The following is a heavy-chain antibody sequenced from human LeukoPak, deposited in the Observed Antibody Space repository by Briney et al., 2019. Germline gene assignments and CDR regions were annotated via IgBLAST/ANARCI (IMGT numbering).Heavy chain of an antibody. CDR3: ARGRSGIRYFDWLLRYFDH. V-gene: IGHV4-34*01. D-gene: IGHD3-9*01. CDR2: INHSGST. CDR1: GGSFSGYY. J-gene: IGHJ4*02. Sequence: KTSETLSLTCAVYGGSFSGYYWSWIRQPPGKGLEWIGEINHSGSTNYNPSLKSRVTISVDTSKNQFSLKLSSVTAADTAVYYCARGRSGIRYFDWLLRYFDHWGQGTLVTVSS.